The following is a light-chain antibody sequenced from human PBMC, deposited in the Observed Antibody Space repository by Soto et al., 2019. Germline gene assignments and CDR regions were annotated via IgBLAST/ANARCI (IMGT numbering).Light chain of an antibody. Sequence: EIVLTQSPGTLSLSPGERATLSCRASQSVSSSFLAWYQQKPGHAPRLLIYGTSTRATGIPDRFSGSGSGTDFTLTISSLEPEDFAVYYCHQYDKSPWTFGRGTKVEIK. CDR2: GTS. CDR1: QSVSSSF. CDR3: HQYDKSPWT. V-gene: IGKV3-20*01. J-gene: IGKJ1*01.